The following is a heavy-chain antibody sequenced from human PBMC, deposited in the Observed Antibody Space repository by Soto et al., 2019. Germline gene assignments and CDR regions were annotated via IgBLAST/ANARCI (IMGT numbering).Heavy chain of an antibody. V-gene: IGHV3-23*01. Sequence: EVHLLESGGGLVQPGGPLRLSCAASRFTFSNFAMSWVRQAPGKGLEWVSTITGTSANTYYTDSVKGRFAISRDNSQNTLYLQMNSLTTEDTAVYYCAKGGAIYGLLTHDYWGQGTLVTVSS. CDR1: RFTFSNFA. J-gene: IGHJ4*02. CDR2: ITGTSANT. D-gene: IGHD3-9*01. CDR3: AKGGAIYGLLTHDY.